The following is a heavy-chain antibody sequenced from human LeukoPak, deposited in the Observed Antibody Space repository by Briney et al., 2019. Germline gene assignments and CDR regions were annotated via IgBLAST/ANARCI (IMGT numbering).Heavy chain of an antibody. CDR2: INPNSGGT. J-gene: IGHJ4*02. CDR3: ARDGSSGWYVSVDY. CDR1: GYTFTGYY. D-gene: IGHD6-19*01. V-gene: IGHV1-2*02. Sequence: ASVKVSCKASGYTFTGYYMHWVRQAPGQGLEWMGWINPNSGGTNYAQKFQGRVTMTRDTSISTAYMELSRLRSDDTAVYYCARDGSSGWYVSVDYWGQGTLVTVSS.